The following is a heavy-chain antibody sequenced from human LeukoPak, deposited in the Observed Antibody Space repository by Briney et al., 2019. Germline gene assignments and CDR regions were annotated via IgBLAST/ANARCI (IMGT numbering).Heavy chain of an antibody. CDR1: GFTFSDVW. D-gene: IGHD6-19*01. CDR2: IKRKSDGETT. CDR3: TADTPSSSAQAFDY. Sequence: GGSLRLSCAASGFTFSDVWMNWVRQAPGMGLEWVGRIKRKSDGETTDYAAPVKGRFTISRDDSKNTLFLQMNNLKTEDTAMYHCTADTPSSSAQAFDYWGQGTLVTVSS. V-gene: IGHV3-15*07. J-gene: IGHJ4*02.